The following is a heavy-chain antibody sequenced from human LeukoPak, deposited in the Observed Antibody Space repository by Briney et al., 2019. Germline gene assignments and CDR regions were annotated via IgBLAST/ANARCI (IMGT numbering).Heavy chain of an antibody. J-gene: IGHJ4*02. D-gene: IGHD4-11*01. CDR1: GYTFTSYA. V-gene: IGHV7-4-1*02. Sequence: ASVKVSCKASGYTFTSYAMNWVRQAPGQGLGWMGWINTNTGNPTYAQGFTGRFVFSLDTSVSTPYLQISSLKAEDTAVYYCARNDDNSKADYWGQGTLVTVSS. CDR2: INTNTGNP. CDR3: ARNDDNSKADY.